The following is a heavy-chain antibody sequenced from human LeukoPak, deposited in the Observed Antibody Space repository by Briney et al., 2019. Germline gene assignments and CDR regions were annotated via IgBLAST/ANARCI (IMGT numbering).Heavy chain of an antibody. CDR3: AKGDYYDSSGYYFPNDAFDI. Sequence: GSLRLSCAASGFTFSSYAMSWVRQAPGKGLEWVSAISGSAGSTYYADSVKGRFTISRDNSKNTLYLQMNSLRAEDTAVYYCAKGDYYDSSGYYFPNDAFDIWDQGTMVTVSS. CDR1: GFTFSSYA. V-gene: IGHV3-23*01. CDR2: ISGSAGST. J-gene: IGHJ3*02. D-gene: IGHD3-22*01.